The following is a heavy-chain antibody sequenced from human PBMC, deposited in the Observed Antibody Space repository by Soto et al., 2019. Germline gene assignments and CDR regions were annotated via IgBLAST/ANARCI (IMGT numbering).Heavy chain of an antibody. V-gene: IGHV4-31*03. J-gene: IGHJ3*02. CDR1: DVSISSGGYY. CDR2: IYYTGSS. Sequence: SETLSLTXTVSDVSISSGGYYWSWIRQPPGKGLEWIGYIYYTGSSYYNPSLKSRITMSLDTSKNQFSLELSSVTVADTAVYYCARGSQLERDAFDIWGQGTMVTVSS. CDR3: ARGSQLERDAFDI. D-gene: IGHD1-1*01.